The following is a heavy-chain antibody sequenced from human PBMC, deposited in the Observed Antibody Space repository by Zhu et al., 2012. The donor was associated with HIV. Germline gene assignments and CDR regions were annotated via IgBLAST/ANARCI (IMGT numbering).Heavy chain of an antibody. D-gene: IGHD3-9*01. CDR1: GYSISSSNW. CDR2: MSYSGST. V-gene: IGHV4-28*01. CDR3: ARIREDILTGYYYYYMDV. Sequence: QVQLQESGPGLVKPSDTLSLTCAVSGYSISSSNWWGWIRQPPGKGLEWIAYMSYSGSTYYNMSLKSRVTMSVDTSKNQFSLKLRSVTAVDTAVYYCARIREDILTGYYYYYMDVWGKGTTVTVSS. J-gene: IGHJ6*03.